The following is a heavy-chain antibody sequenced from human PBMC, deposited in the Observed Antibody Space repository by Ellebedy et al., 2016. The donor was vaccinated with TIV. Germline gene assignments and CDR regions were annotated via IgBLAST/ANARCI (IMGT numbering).Heavy chain of an antibody. CDR2: IYYSGAT. V-gene: IGHV4-39*01. J-gene: IGHJ4*02. Sequence: MPSETLSLTCTVSDDSISSSDYYWGWIRQPPGKGLEWISNIYYSGATYSKPSLRIRVTTSVDTSKRQFSLKLESVTASDTAVYYCARRHTDMAAFDSWGQGTLVTVSS. CDR1: DDSISSSDYY. D-gene: IGHD5-18*01. CDR3: ARRHTDMAAFDS.